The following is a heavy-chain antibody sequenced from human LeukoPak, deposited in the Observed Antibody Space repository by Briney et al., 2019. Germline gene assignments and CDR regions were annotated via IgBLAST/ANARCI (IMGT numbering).Heavy chain of an antibody. CDR3: ARPEANYDILTGGIDY. CDR2: IYPGDSDT. Sequence: GESLKISCKGSGYSFTSYWIGWVRQMPGKGLEWMGIIYPGDSDTRYSPSFQGQVTISADKSISTAYLQWSSLKASDTAMYYCARPEANYDILTGGIDYWGQGTLVTVSS. V-gene: IGHV5-51*01. D-gene: IGHD3-9*01. J-gene: IGHJ4*02. CDR1: GYSFTSYW.